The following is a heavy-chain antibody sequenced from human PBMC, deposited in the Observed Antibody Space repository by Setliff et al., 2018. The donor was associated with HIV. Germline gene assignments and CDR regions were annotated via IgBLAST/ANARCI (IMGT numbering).Heavy chain of an antibody. CDR3: AREKRSGFSSGWTNWFDP. CDR2: IYYSGST. CDR1: GGSISSSSYY. J-gene: IGHJ5*02. Sequence: SETLSLTCAVSGGSISSSSYYWGWIRQPPGKGLEWIGSIYYSGSTYYNPSLKSRVTISVDTSKNQFSLKLSSVTAADTAVYYCAREKRSGFSSGWTNWFDPWGQGTLVTVSS. D-gene: IGHD6-19*01. V-gene: IGHV4-39*07.